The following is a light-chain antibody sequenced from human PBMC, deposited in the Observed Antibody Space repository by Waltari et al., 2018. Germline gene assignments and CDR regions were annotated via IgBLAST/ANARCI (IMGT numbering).Light chain of an antibody. CDR1: SSDVGGYDY. V-gene: IGLV2-14*01. CDR3: SSYTSSIVV. CDR2: EVS. J-gene: IGLJ2*01. Sequence: QSALTQPASVSGSPGQSITISCTGTSSDVGGYDYVSWYQQHPGNAPKLMIYEVSNRPSGVSNRFSGSKSGNTASLTISGLQAEDEADYYCSSYTSSIVVFGGGTKLTVL.